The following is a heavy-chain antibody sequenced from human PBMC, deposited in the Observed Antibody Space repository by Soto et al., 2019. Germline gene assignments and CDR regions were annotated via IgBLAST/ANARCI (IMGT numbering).Heavy chain of an antibody. CDR1: SGSISTNNW. D-gene: IGHD2-2*01. V-gene: IGHV4-4*02. CDR2: IHPSGTN. CDR3: ATGGSYGRSSGCRYWYLDL. J-gene: IGHJ2*01. Sequence: QVQLQESGPGLVKPSGTLSLTCAVSSGSISTNNWWSWVRQPPGKGLEWIGEIHPSGTNTYNPSLKGRVTTSVDKSKNQFSLKINAVTAADTAVYYCATGGSYGRSSGCRYWYLDLWGRGTRVSVSS.